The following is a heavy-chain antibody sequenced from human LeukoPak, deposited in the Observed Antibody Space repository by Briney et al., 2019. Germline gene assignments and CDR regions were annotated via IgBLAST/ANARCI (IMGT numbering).Heavy chain of an antibody. J-gene: IGHJ4*02. Sequence: GGSLRLSCAASGFTVRSFYMSWVRQAPGKGLEWVSVIYNDGRTFYADSVKGRFTISRDDSKNTLSLQMNSLRADDTAVYYCARGTGEVTASYYWGQGTLVTVSS. CDR1: GFTVRSFY. CDR3: ARGTGEVTASYY. V-gene: IGHV3-53*01. CDR2: IYNDGRT. D-gene: IGHD2-21*02.